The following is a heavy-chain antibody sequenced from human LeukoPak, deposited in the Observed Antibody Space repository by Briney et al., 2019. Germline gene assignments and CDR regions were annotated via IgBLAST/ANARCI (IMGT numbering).Heavy chain of an antibody. Sequence: GGSLRLSCAASGFTFDDYGMSWVRQAPGKGLEWVSGINWNGGSTGYADSVKGRFTISRDNAKNTLYLQMNSLRAEDTAVYYCAREITTNGGRYFDYWGQGTLVTVSS. CDR1: GFTFDDYG. CDR3: AREITTNGGRYFDY. J-gene: IGHJ4*02. V-gene: IGHV3-20*04. D-gene: IGHD7-27*01. CDR2: INWNGGST.